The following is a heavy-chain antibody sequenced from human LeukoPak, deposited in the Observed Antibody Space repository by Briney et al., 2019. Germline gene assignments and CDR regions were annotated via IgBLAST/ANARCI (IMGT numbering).Heavy chain of an antibody. D-gene: IGHD3-3*01. Sequence: PGGSLRLSCAASGFTFSSYGMSWVRQAPGKGLEWVSAISGSGGSTYYADSVKGRFTISRDNSKNTLYLQMNSLRAEDTAVYYCARVPDFWSGSAEGYFDYWGQGTLVTVSS. CDR1: GFTFSSYG. CDR2: ISGSGGST. V-gene: IGHV3-23*01. CDR3: ARVPDFWSGSAEGYFDY. J-gene: IGHJ4*02.